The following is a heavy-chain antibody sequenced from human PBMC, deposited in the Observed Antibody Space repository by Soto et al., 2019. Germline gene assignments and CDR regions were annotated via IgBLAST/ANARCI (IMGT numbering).Heavy chain of an antibody. D-gene: IGHD2-15*01. Sequence: QVQLQESGPGLVKPSQTLSLTCTVSGGSISSGGYYWGWIRQHPGNGLEWIGYIYYSGSTYYNPSLKSRVTISINTSKNQSSLKLSSVTAADTAVYYCARGEGYCSGGSCYTEVWFDPWGQGTLVTVSS. CDR1: GGSISSGGYY. V-gene: IGHV4-31*03. J-gene: IGHJ5*02. CDR3: ARGEGYCSGGSCYTEVWFDP. CDR2: IYYSGST.